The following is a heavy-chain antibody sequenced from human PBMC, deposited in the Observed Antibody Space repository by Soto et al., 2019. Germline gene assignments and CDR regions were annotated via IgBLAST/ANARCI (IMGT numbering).Heavy chain of an antibody. Sequence: QVQLVQSAAEEKKPGSSVKISCKASGDTFINYAFSWMRQAPGQGLEWIGGIVPMSGGPNSAQKFHDRVTITADRSTGTGIMQLSTLTPDDTAVYYCARVGIRLIPADLGGGYHFQGLDVWGQGTKVTVS. J-gene: IGHJ6*02. CDR2: IVPMSGGP. CDR1: GDTFINYA. CDR3: ARVGIRLIPADLGGGYHFQGLDV. V-gene: IGHV1-69*01. D-gene: IGHD2-8*01.